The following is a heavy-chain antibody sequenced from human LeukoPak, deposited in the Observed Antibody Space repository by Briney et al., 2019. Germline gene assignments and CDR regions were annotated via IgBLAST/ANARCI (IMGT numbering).Heavy chain of an antibody. Sequence: ASVKVSCKASGYTFTSYAMHWVRQAPGQRLEWMGWINAGNGNTKYSQKFQGRFTISSDTSINTLYLQMNSLRVEDTAVYYCARVMWSDNGRGNNWFDPWGQGTLVTVSS. J-gene: IGHJ5*02. V-gene: IGHV1-3*01. CDR3: ARVMWSDNGRGNNWFDP. CDR1: GYTFTSYA. CDR2: INAGNGNT. D-gene: IGHD2-21*01.